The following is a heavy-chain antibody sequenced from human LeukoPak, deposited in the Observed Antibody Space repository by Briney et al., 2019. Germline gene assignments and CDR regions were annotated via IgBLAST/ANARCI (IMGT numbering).Heavy chain of an antibody. CDR1: GYTFTSYD. J-gene: IGHJ5*02. Sequence: GASVKVSCKASGYTFTSYDINWVRQATGQGLEWMGWMNPNSGNTGHAQKFQGRVTMTRNTSISTAYMELSSLRSEDTAVYYCARAAWHYDSSGYYPNWFDPWGQGTLVTVSS. D-gene: IGHD3-22*01. V-gene: IGHV1-8*01. CDR2: MNPNSGNT. CDR3: ARAAWHYDSSGYYPNWFDP.